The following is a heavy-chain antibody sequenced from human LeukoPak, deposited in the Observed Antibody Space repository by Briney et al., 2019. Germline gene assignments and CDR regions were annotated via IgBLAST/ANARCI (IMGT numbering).Heavy chain of an antibody. V-gene: IGHV4-34*01. J-gene: IGHJ4*02. D-gene: IGHD3-22*01. CDR1: GGSFSGYY. Sequence: SETLSLTCAVYGGSFSGYYWSWIRQPPGKGLEWIGEINHSGSTNYNPSLKSRVTISVDTSKNQFSLKLSSVTAADTAVYYCAKVATPVPHPRTDDSSGFPPSPYFDYWGQGTLVTVSS. CDR2: INHSGST. CDR3: AKVATPVPHPRTDDSSGFPPSPYFDY.